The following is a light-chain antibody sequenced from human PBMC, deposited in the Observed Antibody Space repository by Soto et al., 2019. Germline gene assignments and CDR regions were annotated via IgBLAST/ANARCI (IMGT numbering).Light chain of an antibody. CDR3: QTWDTGIRVV. CDR2: LNSDGSH. CDR1: SGHSSYA. V-gene: IGLV4-69*01. Sequence: QTVVTQSPSASASLGASVKLTCTLNSGHSSYAIAWHQQQPEKGPRYLMKLNSDGSHSKGDGIPDRFSGSSSGAECYLTISSLQSEDEADYYCQTWDTGIRVVFGGGTKLTVL. J-gene: IGLJ2*01.